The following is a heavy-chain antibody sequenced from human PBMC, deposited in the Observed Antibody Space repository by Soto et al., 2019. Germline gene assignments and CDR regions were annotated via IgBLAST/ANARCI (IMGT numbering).Heavy chain of an antibody. CDR2: IYSGGST. J-gene: IGHJ6*03. CDR3: AREYYYYMDV. V-gene: IGHV3-66*01. Sequence: EVQLVESGGGLVQPGGSLRLSCAASGFTVSSNYMSWVRQAPGKGLEWVSVIYSGGSTYYADSVKGRFTISRDNSKTTLYLQMNSLRAEDTAVHYCAREYYYYMDVWGKGSTVTVSS. CDR1: GFTVSSNY.